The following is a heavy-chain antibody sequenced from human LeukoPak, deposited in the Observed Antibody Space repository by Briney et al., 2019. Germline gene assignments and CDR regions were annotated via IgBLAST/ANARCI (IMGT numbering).Heavy chain of an antibody. CDR1: GFTFSSYG. Sequence: TGGSLRLSCAASGFTFSSYGMHWVRQAPGKGLEWVAFIRYDGSNKYYAGSVKGRFTISRDNSKNTLYLQMNSLRAEDTAVYYCAKDLAAAGFFDYWGQGTLVTVSS. CDR2: IRYDGSNK. J-gene: IGHJ4*02. CDR3: AKDLAAAGFFDY. D-gene: IGHD6-13*01. V-gene: IGHV3-30*02.